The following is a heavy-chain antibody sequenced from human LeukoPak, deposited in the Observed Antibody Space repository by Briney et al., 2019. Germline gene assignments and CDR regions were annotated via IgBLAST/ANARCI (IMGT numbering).Heavy chain of an antibody. Sequence: GGSLRLSCAASGFTLSSYAMSWVRQAPGKGLEWVSAISVSGNTYHADSVKGRFTISRDNSKNTLYLQMNSLRAEDTAVYYCASEIIFGSFDYWGQGTLVTVSS. CDR2: ISVSGNT. CDR1: GFTLSSYA. J-gene: IGHJ4*02. V-gene: IGHV3-23*01. D-gene: IGHD3-3*01. CDR3: ASEIIFGSFDY.